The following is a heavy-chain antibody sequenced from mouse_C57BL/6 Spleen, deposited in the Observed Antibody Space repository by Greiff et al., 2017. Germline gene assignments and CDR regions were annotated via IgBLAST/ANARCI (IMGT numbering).Heavy chain of an antibody. J-gene: IGHJ1*03. CDR1: GFTFNTYA. Sequence: EVQGVESGGGLVQPKGSLKLSCAASGFTFNTYAMHWVRQAPGQGLEWVARIRSKSSNYATYYADSVKDRFTISRDDSQSMLYLQMNNLKTEDTAMYYCVRDYYGSSYVYWYFDVWGTGTTVTVSS. V-gene: IGHV10-3*01. D-gene: IGHD1-1*01. CDR2: IRSKSSNYAT. CDR3: VRDYYGSSYVYWYFDV.